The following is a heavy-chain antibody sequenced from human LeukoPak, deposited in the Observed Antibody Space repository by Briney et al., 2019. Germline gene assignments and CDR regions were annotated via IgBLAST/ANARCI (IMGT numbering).Heavy chain of an antibody. D-gene: IGHD4-17*01. Sequence: GGSLRLSCAASGFTFSSYSMNWVRQAPGKGLEWVSSISSSSSYIYYADSVKGRFTISRDNAKNSLYLQMNSLRAEDTAVYYCAREMGRVTTVVYYYYGMDVWGQGTTVTVSS. J-gene: IGHJ6*02. CDR1: GFTFSSYS. V-gene: IGHV3-21*01. CDR3: AREMGRVTTVVYYYYGMDV. CDR2: ISSSSSYI.